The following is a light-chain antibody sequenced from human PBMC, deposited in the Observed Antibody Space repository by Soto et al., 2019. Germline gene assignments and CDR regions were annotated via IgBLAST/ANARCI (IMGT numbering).Light chain of an antibody. V-gene: IGKV1-8*01. CDR3: QQYYSYLFT. CDR2: AAS. CDR1: QGISSY. Sequence: AIRMTQSPSSLSASTGDRVTITCRASQGISSYLAWYQQKPGKAPKLLIYAASTLQSGVPSRFSGSGSWTDFTLTISCLQSEDFATYYCQQYYSYLFTFGPGTKVDIK. J-gene: IGKJ3*01.